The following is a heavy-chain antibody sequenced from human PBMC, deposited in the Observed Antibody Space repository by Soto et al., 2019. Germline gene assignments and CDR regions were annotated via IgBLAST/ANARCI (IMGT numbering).Heavy chain of an antibody. CDR2: IYYSGTT. J-gene: IGHJ1*01. CDR3: ATNGGYYDGSGPKYFQD. CDR1: GGSISRGGYY. D-gene: IGHD3-22*01. V-gene: IGHV4-31*03. Sequence: QVHLQESGPGLVKPSQTLSLTCTVSGGSISRGGYYWIWIRQYPGKGLECIGYIYYSGTTYYNPSLKSRVTISVDTSKNQFSLKMSSVTAADTAVYYWATNGGYYDGSGPKYFQDWGQGTLITVSS.